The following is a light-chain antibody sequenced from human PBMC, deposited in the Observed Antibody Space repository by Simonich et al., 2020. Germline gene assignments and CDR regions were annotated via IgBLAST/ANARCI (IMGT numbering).Light chain of an antibody. J-gene: IGKJ1*01. V-gene: IGKV3-15*01. Sequence: EIVMTQSPATLSVSPGERATLSCRASQSVSSNLAWYQQKPGQAPRLLIYGASTRATCIPVRFSGSGSGTEFTLTISSLQSEDFAVYYCQQNNNWPPWTFGQGTKVEIK. CDR2: GAS. CDR3: QQNNNWPPWT. CDR1: QSVSSN.